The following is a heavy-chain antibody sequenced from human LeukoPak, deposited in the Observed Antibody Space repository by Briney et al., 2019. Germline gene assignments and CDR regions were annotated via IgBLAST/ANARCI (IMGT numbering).Heavy chain of an antibody. CDR2: ISADNGNT. Sequence: SDYPASISKSVWMPQAPGQVIKKMGFISADNGNTNYAQKFQGRVTMTTDTSTSTAYMDLRSLRRDDTAVYYCARCGPSVTMFFDYWGQGTLVTVSS. D-gene: IGHD4-17*01. CDR3: ARCGPSVTMFFDY. V-gene: IGHV1-18*01. J-gene: IGHJ4*02. CDR1: DYPASISK.